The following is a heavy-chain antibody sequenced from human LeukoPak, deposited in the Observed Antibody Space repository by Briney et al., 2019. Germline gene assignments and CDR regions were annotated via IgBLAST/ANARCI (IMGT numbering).Heavy chain of an antibody. CDR2: IYYSGST. CDR3: ARDLRSGRFWSGYLPVRYYYMDV. CDR1: GYSISSGYY. V-gene: IGHV4-38-2*02. D-gene: IGHD3-3*01. Sequence: PSEALSLTCGVSGYSISSGYYWSWIRQPPGKGLEWIGYIYYSGSTNYNPSLKNRVTISVDTSKNQFSLKLSSVTAADTAVYYCARDLRSGRFWSGYLPVRYYYMDVWGKGTTVTVSS. J-gene: IGHJ6*03.